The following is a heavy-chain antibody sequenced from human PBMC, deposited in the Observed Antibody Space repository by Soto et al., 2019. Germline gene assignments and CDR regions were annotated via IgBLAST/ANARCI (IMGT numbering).Heavy chain of an antibody. CDR3: TKDPCSRSSCYFAF. J-gene: IGHJ4*02. CDR1: GFTFSSHA. V-gene: IGHV3-23*01. Sequence: EVQLLESGGGLVKPGGSLRLSCEASGFTFSSHAMSWVRQAPGKGLEWVSAISGSDAGTFDADSVRGRFTISRDNSKNTLYLHMTRLRVEDTAIYYCTKDPCSRSSCYFAFWGQGSLVTVSS. D-gene: IGHD6-13*01. CDR2: ISGSDAGT.